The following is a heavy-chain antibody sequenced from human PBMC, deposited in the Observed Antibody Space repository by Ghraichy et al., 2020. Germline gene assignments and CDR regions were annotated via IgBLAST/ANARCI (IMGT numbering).Heavy chain of an antibody. CDR3: ARATANYVWGSYRLGTHFDY. V-gene: IGHV4-4*02. D-gene: IGHD3-16*02. CDR2: IYHVGST. J-gene: IGHJ4*02. Sequence: SETLSLTCAVSGGSISSSNWWSWVRQPPGKGLEWIGEIYHVGSTNYNPSLKSRVTISVDKSKNQFSLKLSSVTAADTAVYYCARATANYVWGSYRLGTHFDYWGQGTLVTVSS. CDR1: GGSISSSNW.